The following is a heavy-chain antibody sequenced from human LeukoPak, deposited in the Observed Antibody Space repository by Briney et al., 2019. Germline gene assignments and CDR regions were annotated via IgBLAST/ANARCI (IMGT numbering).Heavy chain of an antibody. CDR3: ARGVGSSSSNWFDP. Sequence: SDTLSLTCTVSGGSISGQYWSWIRQSPGEGLEWIGRIDASGKTNYNPSLKSRVIISIDKSKGQCSLKVSAVSAAGTAVYYCARGVGSSSSNWFDPWGEGALVTVSS. V-gene: IGHV4-4*07. D-gene: IGHD6-13*01. CDR1: GGSISGQY. J-gene: IGHJ5*02. CDR2: IDASGKT.